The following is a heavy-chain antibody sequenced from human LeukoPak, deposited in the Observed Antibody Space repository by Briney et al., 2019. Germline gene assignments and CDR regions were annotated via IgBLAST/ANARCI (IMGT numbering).Heavy chain of an antibody. Sequence: NPGGSRRLSCAASGFTFSDYYMSWIRQAPGKGLEWVSYISSSGSTIYYADSVKGRFTISRDNAKNSLYLQMNSLRAEDTDVYYCARESRVAVAGFDYWGQGTLVTISS. D-gene: IGHD6-19*01. CDR3: ARESRVAVAGFDY. CDR1: GFTFSDYY. J-gene: IGHJ4*02. V-gene: IGHV3-11*01. CDR2: ISSSGSTI.